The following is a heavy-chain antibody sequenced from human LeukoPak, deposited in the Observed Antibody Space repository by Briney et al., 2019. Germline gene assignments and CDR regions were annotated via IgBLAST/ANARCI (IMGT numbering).Heavy chain of an antibody. J-gene: IGHJ5*02. Sequence: GGSLRLSCAASGFTFSSYAMSWVRQAPGKGLEWVANIKQDGSEKYYVDSVKGRFTISRDNTKSSLSLQMNSLRAEDTAVYYCARERSTTVTANWFDPWGQGILVTVSS. CDR1: GFTFSSYA. D-gene: IGHD4-17*01. CDR2: IKQDGSEK. V-gene: IGHV3-7*03. CDR3: ARERSTTVTANWFDP.